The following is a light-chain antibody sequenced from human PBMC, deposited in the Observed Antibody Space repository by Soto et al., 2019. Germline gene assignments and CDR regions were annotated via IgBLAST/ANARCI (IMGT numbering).Light chain of an antibody. J-gene: IGLJ1*01. CDR1: SSDVGYYDY. Sequence: QSALTQPPSASGFPGQSVTISCTGTSSDVGYYDYVSWYQQHPGNAPKLVIYEVTKRPSGVPDRVSASKSGNTASLTVSGLRADDEADYYCSSYAGSNNFVFGSGTKVTVL. CDR3: SSYAGSNNFV. CDR2: EVT. V-gene: IGLV2-8*01.